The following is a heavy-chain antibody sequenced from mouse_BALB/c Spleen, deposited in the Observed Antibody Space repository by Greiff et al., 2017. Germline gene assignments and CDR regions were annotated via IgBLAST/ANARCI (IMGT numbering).Heavy chain of an antibody. V-gene: IGHV1-80*01. CDR3: ALYDYDDYYAMDY. CDR1: GYAFSSYW. Sequence: VQLQESGAELVRPGSSVKISCKASGYAFSSYWMNWVKQRPGQGLEWIGQIYPGDGDTNYNGKFKGKATLTADKSSSTAYMQLSSLTSEDSAVYFCALYDYDDYYAMDYWGQGTSVTVSS. CDR2: IYPGDGDT. D-gene: IGHD2-4*01. J-gene: IGHJ4*01.